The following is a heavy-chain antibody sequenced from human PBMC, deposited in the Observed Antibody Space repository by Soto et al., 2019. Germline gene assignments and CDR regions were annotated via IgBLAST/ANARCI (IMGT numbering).Heavy chain of an antibody. CDR3: ARVRYYGSGSYYNLNWFDP. Sequence: PSDTLSLTCTVSGGSISGYYWSWIRQPPGKGLEWIGYIYYSGSTNYKSSLKSRVTISVDTSKNQFSLKLSSVTAADTAVYYCARVRYYGSGSYYNLNWFDPWGQGTLVTVS. CDR2: IYYSGST. J-gene: IGHJ5*02. D-gene: IGHD3-10*01. CDR1: GGSISGYY. V-gene: IGHV4-59*12.